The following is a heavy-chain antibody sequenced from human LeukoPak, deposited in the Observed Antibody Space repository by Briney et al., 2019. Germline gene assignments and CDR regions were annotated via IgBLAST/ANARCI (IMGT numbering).Heavy chain of an antibody. CDR3: ARDISERYSVDY. Sequence: GGSLRLSCAASGFTFSTYGMHWVRQAPGKGLEWVAFLSYDGRIKGYADSVKGRFTVSRDNSKNTLYLQMNNLRVEDTAVYYCARDISERYSVDYWGQGTLVTVSS. CDR1: GFTFSTYG. CDR2: LSYDGRIK. J-gene: IGHJ4*02. V-gene: IGHV3-30*03. D-gene: IGHD1-26*01.